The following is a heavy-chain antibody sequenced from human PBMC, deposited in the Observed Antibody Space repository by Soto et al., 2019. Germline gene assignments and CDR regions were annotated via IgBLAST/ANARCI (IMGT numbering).Heavy chain of an antibody. V-gene: IGHV4-59*01. CDR2: IYYSGST. CDR3: ARDPGSGSYYGCSDP. D-gene: IGHD3-10*01. Sequence: SETLSLTCTVSGGSISSYYWSWIRQPPGKGLEWIGYIYYSGSTNYNPSLKSRVTISVDTSKNQFSLKLSSVTAADTAVYYCARDPGSGSYYGCSDPWGQGTLVTVSS. CDR1: GGSISSYY. J-gene: IGHJ5*02.